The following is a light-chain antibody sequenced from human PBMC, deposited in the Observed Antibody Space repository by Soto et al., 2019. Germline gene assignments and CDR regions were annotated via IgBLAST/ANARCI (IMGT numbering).Light chain of an antibody. CDR3: QQFGSSPPWT. V-gene: IGKV3-20*01. J-gene: IGKJ1*01. Sequence: EIVLTQSPGTLSLSPGERATLSCRASQSVTSSYLAWYQHKRGQAPRLLIYGASNRATGIPDRFSGSGSGTDFTLTISRLEPKDFAVYYCQQFGSSPPWTFGQGTKVEIK. CDR2: GAS. CDR1: QSVTSSY.